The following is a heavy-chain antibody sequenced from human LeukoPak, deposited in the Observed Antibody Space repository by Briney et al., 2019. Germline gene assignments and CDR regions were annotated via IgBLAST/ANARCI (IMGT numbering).Heavy chain of an antibody. CDR2: INHSGST. Sequence: PSETLSLTCAVYGGSFSGYYWSWIRQPPGKGLEWIGEINHSGSTNYNPSLKSRVTISVDTSKNQFSLKLSSVTAADTAVYYCARGSGSYTDYWGQGTLVTVSS. CDR1: GGSFSGYY. V-gene: IGHV4-34*01. D-gene: IGHD1-26*01. CDR3: ARGSGSYTDY. J-gene: IGHJ4*02.